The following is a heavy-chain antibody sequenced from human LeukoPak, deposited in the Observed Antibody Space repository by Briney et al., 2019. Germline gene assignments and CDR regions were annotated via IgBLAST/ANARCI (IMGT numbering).Heavy chain of an antibody. Sequence: SETLSLTCSVSGGSISRHFWSWIRQPPGKGLEWIAFIHYSGRTKYNPSLQSRVTISIDTSENNFSLRLTSVTAADTAVYYCARLLDDDSSGDPDTFDMWGQGTVVSVSS. J-gene: IGHJ3*02. CDR1: GGSISRHF. CDR2: IHYSGRT. CDR3: ARLLDDDSSGDPDTFDM. D-gene: IGHD3-22*01. V-gene: IGHV4-59*11.